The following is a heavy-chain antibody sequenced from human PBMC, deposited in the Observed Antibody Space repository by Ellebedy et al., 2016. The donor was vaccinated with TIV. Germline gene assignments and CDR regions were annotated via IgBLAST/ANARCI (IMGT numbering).Heavy chain of an antibody. V-gene: IGHV3-7*01. CDR3: ARCGSTAVAGTRD. CDR2: IKQDESEK. Sequence: PGGSLRLSCAASGFTFSNFWISWVRQAPGKGLEWVANIKQDESEKFYVDSVKGRFSISRDNAKNSLYLQMNSLRAEDTAVYYCARCGSTAVAGTRDWGQGTLVTVSS. J-gene: IGHJ4*02. CDR1: GFTFSNFW. D-gene: IGHD6-19*01.